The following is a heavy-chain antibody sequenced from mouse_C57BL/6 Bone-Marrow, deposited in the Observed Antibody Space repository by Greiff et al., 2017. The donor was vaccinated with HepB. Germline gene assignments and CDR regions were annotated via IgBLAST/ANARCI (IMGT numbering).Heavy chain of an antibody. Sequence: VQLQQSGAELARPGASVKLSCKASGYTFTSYGISWVKQRTGQGLEWIGEIYPRSGNTYYNEKFKGKATLTADKSSSTAYMELRSLTSEDSAVYFCAREGGFHFRAMDYWGKGTSVTVSS. CDR3: AREGGFHFRAMDY. CDR2: IYPRSGNT. CDR1: GYTFTSYG. V-gene: IGHV1-81*01. J-gene: IGHJ4*01.